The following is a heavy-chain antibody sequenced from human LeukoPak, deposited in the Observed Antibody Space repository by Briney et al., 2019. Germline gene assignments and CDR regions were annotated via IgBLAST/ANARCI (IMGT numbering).Heavy chain of an antibody. CDR2: VFHTGST. V-gene: IGHV4-59*12. Sequence: SETLSLTCTVSGVSIGTYYWNWIRQPPGKGLEWIGYVFHTGSTNYNPSLKSRVTISVDTSKNQFSLKLSPVTAADTAVYYCARSDQNYDFWSGYCFQHWGQGTLVTVSS. CDR3: ARSDQNYDFWSGYCFQH. D-gene: IGHD3-3*01. CDR1: GVSIGTYY. J-gene: IGHJ1*01.